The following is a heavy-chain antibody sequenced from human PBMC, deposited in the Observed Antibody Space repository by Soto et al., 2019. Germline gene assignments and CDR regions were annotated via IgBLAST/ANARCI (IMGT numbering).Heavy chain of an antibody. V-gene: IGHV1-2*02. CDR3: ARYLSTPSELRAFDI. J-gene: IGHJ3*02. CDR1: GYTFTDYY. D-gene: IGHD2-2*01. CDR2: INPNSGGT. Sequence: PSVKVSCKASGYTFTDYYMYWVRQAPGQGLEWVGWINPNSGGTNYAQKFQGRVTMTRDTSISTAYMELTRLKSDDTAVYFCARYLSTPSELRAFDIWGQGTMVT.